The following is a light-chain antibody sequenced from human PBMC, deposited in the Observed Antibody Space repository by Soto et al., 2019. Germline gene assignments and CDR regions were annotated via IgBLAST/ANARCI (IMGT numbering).Light chain of an antibody. CDR3: QQSYSTPPWT. CDR1: QSISSY. Sequence: DIQMTQSPSSLSSSVGDRVTITCRANQSISSYLNWYQQKPGKAPKLLIYAASNLQSGVPSRFSGSGSGTDFTLTISSLQPEDFATYFCQQSYSTPPWTFGQGTKVDIK. CDR2: AAS. V-gene: IGKV1-39*01. J-gene: IGKJ1*01.